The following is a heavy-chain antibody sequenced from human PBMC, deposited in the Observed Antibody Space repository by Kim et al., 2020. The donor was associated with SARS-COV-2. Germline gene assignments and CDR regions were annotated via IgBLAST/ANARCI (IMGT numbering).Heavy chain of an antibody. Sequence: TYYADSVKGRFTISRHNSKNTLYLQMNSLRAEDTAVYYCARTGLRSVIVDWGQGTLVTVSS. CDR2: T. D-gene: IGHD3-22*01. J-gene: IGHJ1*01. CDR3: ARTGLRSVIVD. V-gene: IGHV3-53*04.